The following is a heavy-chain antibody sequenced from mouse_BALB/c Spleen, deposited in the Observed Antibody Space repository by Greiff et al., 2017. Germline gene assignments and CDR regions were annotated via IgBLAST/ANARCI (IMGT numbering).Heavy chain of an antibody. J-gene: IGHJ3*01. V-gene: IGHV5-6-5*01. CDR3: ARGVYYDYGAY. CDR2: ISSGGST. Sequence: EVQRVESGGGLVKPGGSLKLSCAASGFTFSSYAMSWVRQTPEKRLEWVASISSGGSTYYPDSVKGRFTISRDNARNILYLQMSSLRSEDTAMYYCARGVYYDYGAYWGQGTLVTVSA. CDR1: GFTFSSYA. D-gene: IGHD2-4*01.